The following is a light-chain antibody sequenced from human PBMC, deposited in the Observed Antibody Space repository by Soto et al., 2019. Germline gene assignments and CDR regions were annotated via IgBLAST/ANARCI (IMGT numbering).Light chain of an antibody. V-gene: IGKV3-15*01. CDR2: GAS. CDR3: QQYNNWPRT. CDR1: ESVSSNY. Sequence: EIVLTESPGPLSLSPGERATLSCRATESVSSNYLAWYQQKPGQAPRLLIYGASTRATGIPARFSGSGSGTEFTLTISSLQSEECAVYDCQQYNNWPRTVGQGTKVDIK. J-gene: IGKJ1*01.